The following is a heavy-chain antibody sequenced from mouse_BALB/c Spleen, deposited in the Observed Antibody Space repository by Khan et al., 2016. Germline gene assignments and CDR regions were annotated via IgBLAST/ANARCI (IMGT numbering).Heavy chain of an antibody. CDR3: ARNGPAWFAY. J-gene: IGHJ3*01. V-gene: IGHV3-8*02. CDR2: ISYSGST. Sequence: VQLKESGPSLVKPSQTLSLTCSVTGDSITSGYWNWIRKFPGNKIEYMGYISYSGSTYYNPSLKSRISITRDTSKNQYYLQLNSVTTEDTATYDCARNGPAWFAYWGQGTLVTVSA. CDR1: GDSITSGY.